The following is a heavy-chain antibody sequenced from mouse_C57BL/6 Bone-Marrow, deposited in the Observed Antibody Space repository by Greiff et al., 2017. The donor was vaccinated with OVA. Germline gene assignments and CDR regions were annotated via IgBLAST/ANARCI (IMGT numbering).Heavy chain of an antibody. CDR2: IDPETGGT. CDR3: TMGHYYGSSYS. D-gene: IGHD1-1*01. CDR1: GYTFTDYE. V-gene: IGHV1-15*01. J-gene: IGHJ1*03. Sequence: VQLQKSGAELVRPGASVTLSCKASGYTFTDYEMHWVKQTPVHGLEWIGAIDPETGGTAYNQKFKGKAILTADKSSSTAYMELRSLTSEDSAVYYCTMGHYYGSSYSGGTGTAVTVSS.